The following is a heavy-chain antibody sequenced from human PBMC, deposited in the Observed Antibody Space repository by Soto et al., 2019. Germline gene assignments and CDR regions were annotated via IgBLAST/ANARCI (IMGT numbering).Heavy chain of an antibody. CDR2: INHSGST. CDR3: ASTSFGVVWRPYYNGMDV. V-gene: IGHV4-34*08. J-gene: IGHJ6*04. CDR1: GGNIIGLD. Sequence: VYGGNIIGLDWRWIRQKQGKGLEWIGEINHSGSTNYNPSLKSRVTISVDKSKNQFSLKLSSVTAADTAVYYCASTSFGVVWRPYYNGMDVWVKGTTVT. D-gene: IGHD3-3*01.